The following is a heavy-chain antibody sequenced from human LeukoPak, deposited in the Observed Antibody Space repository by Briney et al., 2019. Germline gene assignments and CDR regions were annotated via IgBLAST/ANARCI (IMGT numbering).Heavy chain of an antibody. Sequence: GGSLRLSCAASGFTFSSYAMHWVRQAPGKGLERVAVISYDGSNKYYADSVKGRFTISRDNSKNTLYLQMNSLRAEDTAVYYCARDTARGYNENFDYWGQGTLVTVSS. J-gene: IGHJ4*02. CDR3: ARDTARGYNENFDY. V-gene: IGHV3-30*04. CDR1: GFTFSSYA. D-gene: IGHD5-24*01. CDR2: ISYDGSNK.